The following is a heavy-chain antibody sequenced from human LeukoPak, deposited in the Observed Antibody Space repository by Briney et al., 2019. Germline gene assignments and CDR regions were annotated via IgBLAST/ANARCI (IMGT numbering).Heavy chain of an antibody. V-gene: IGHV4-34*01. CDR2: INHSGST. Sequence: PSETLSLTCAVYGGSFSGYYWSWIRQPPGKGLEWIGEINHSGSTNYNPSLKSRVTISVDTSKNQFSLKLSSVTAADTAVYYCARGLVGNYYYYYYMDVWGKGTTVTVSS. CDR3: ARGLVGNYYYYYYMDV. D-gene: IGHD7-27*01. CDR1: GGSFSGYY. J-gene: IGHJ6*03.